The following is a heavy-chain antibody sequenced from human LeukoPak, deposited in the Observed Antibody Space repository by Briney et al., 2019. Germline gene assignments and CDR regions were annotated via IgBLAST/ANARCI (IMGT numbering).Heavy chain of an antibody. V-gene: IGHV4-39*07. CDR3: ARSYCSGGSCYSDEI. CDR2: IYYSGST. CDR1: GGSISSSSYY. J-gene: IGHJ3*02. D-gene: IGHD2-15*01. Sequence: SETLSLTCTVSGGSISSSSYYWGWIRQPPGKGLEWIGSIYYSGSTYYNPSLKSRVTISVDTSKNQFSLKLSSVTAADTAVYYCARSYCSGGSCYSDEIWGQGTMVTVSS.